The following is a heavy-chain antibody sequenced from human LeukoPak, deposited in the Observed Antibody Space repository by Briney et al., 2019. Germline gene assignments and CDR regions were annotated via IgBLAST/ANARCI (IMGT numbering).Heavy chain of an antibody. CDR1: GGSFSGYY. D-gene: IGHD3-10*01. CDR3: ARDGRYYGSGSQEYGGYYYYMDV. V-gene: IGHV4-34*10. CDR2: INHSGST. Sequence: SETLSLTCAVYGGSFSGYYWSWIRQPPGKGLEWIGEINHSGSTNYNPSLKSRVTMTRDTSTSTVYMELSSLRSEDTAVYYCARDGRYYGSGSQEYGGYYYYMDVWGKGTTVTISS. J-gene: IGHJ6*03.